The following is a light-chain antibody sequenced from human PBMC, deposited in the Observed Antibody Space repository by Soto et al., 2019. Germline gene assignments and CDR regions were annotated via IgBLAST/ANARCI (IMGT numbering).Light chain of an antibody. J-gene: IGLJ1*01. CDR2: EVS. CDR3: SSFAGSNNYV. Sequence: SALTQPPSASGSPGQSVTISCTGTSSDVGGYNYVSWYQQHPGKAPKLMIYEVSKRPSGVPGRFSGSKSGNTASLTVSGLQAEDEADYYCSSFAGSNNYVFGIGTKVTVL. CDR1: SSDVGGYNY. V-gene: IGLV2-8*01.